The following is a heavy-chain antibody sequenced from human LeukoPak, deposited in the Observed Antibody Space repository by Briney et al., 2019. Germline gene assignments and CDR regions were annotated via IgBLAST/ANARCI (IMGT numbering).Heavy chain of an antibody. V-gene: IGHV3-21*01. CDR3: ATIDYGDYPFDY. J-gene: IGHJ4*02. CDR1: GFTFSSYS. D-gene: IGHD4-17*01. CDR2: ISSSSSYI. Sequence: GGSLRLSCAASGFTFSSYSMNWVRQAQGKGLEGVSSISSSSSYIYYADSVKGRFTISRDNAKNSLYLQMNSLRAEDTAVYYCATIDYGDYPFDYWGQGTLVTVSS.